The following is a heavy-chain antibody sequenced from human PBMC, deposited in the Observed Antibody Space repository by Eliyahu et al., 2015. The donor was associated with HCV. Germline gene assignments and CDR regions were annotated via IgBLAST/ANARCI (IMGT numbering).Heavy chain of an antibody. J-gene: IGHJ3*02. CDR1: GFTFTSYY. Sequence: QVQLVQSGADVKKPGASVKVSCPASGFTFTSYYMHWVRQAPGQGLEWMGIINPTGGTTGYAQKFQGRLSMTSDTSTTTVYMELRSLRSEDTAVYYCARDDGGSPSYDAFDIWGQGTMVTVSS. V-gene: IGHV1-46*01. D-gene: IGHD1-26*01. CDR3: ARDDGGSPSYDAFDI. CDR2: INPTGGTT.